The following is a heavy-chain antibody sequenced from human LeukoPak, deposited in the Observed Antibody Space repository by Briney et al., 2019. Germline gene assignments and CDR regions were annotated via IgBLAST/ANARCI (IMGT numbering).Heavy chain of an antibody. V-gene: IGHV1-2*02. CDR1: GYTFTDYY. CDR3: ARSDYGDYPNWFDP. D-gene: IGHD4-17*01. CDR2: INPADGGT. J-gene: IGHJ5*02. Sequence: ASVKVSCKASGYTFTDYYIHWVRQAPGQGLEWMGWINPADGGTKFAQNFQVRVTMTSDTSISTAYMELSSLRSDDTAVYYCARSDYGDYPNWFDPWGQGTLVTVSS.